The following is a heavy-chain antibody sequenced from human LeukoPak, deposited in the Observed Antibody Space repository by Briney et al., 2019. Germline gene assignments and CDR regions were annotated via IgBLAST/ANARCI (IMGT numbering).Heavy chain of an antibody. CDR2: MNPNSGNT. Sequence: ASVKVSCKVSGYTLTELSMHWVRQATGQGLEWMGWMNPNSGNTGYAQKFQGRVTMTRNTSISTAYMELSSLRSEDTAVYYCARGSRRVSYLLGYWGQGTLVTVSS. J-gene: IGHJ4*02. D-gene: IGHD1-26*01. CDR3: ARGSRRVSYLLGY. V-gene: IGHV1-8*01. CDR1: GYTLTELS.